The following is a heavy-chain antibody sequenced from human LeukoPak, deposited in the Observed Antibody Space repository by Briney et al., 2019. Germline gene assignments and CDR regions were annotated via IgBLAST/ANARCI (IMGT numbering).Heavy chain of an antibody. V-gene: IGHV3-21*01. D-gene: IGHD4-23*01. CDR1: GFTFSSYS. CDR3: ARICLNNYGGNADY. Sequence: GGSLRLSCAASGFTFSSYSMNWVRQAPGKGLEWVSSISSSSSYIYYADSVKGRFTISRDNAKNSLCLQMNSLRAEDTAVYYCARICLNNYGGNADYWGQGTLVTVSS. CDR2: ISSSSSYI. J-gene: IGHJ4*02.